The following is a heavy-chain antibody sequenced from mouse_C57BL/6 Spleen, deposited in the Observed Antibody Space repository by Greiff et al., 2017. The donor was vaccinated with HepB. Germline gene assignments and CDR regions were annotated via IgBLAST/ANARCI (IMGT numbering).Heavy chain of an antibody. CDR2: IDPSDSYT. Sequence: VQLQQPGAELVKPGASVKLSCKASGYTFTSYWMQWVKQRPGQGLEWIGEIDPSDSYTNYNQKFKGKATLTVDTSSSTAYMQLSSLTSEDSAVYYCALLRPYYYGSIDYWGQGTTLTVSS. CDR3: ALLRPYYYGSIDY. V-gene: IGHV1-50*01. CDR1: GYTFTSYW. J-gene: IGHJ2*01. D-gene: IGHD1-1*01.